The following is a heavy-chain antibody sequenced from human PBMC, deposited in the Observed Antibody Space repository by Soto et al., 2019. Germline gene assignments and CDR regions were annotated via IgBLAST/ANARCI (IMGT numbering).Heavy chain of an antibody. CDR2: IYYRSKWYN. CDR1: GDSVSSNSAA. CDR3: AGDGRMSVPNNLRFDN. V-gene: IGHV6-1*01. Sequence: QVQLQQSGPGLVKPSQTLSLTCAISGDSVSSNSAAWNWIRQSPSRGLEWLGRIYYRSKWYNDYAVSVKSRITINADTSKNQFSLQLNSVTPEDTAVYYCAGDGRMSVPNNLRFDNWAQGTLVTVSS. J-gene: IGHJ4*02. D-gene: IGHD4-4*01.